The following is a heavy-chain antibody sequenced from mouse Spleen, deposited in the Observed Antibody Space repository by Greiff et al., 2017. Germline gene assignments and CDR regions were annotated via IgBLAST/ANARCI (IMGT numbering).Heavy chain of an antibody. J-gene: IGHJ2*01. Sequence: EVQGVESGGGLVKPGGSLKLSCAASGFTFSDYGMAWVRQAPGKGPEWVAFISNLAYSIYYADTVTGRFTISRENAKNTLYLEMSSLRSEDTAMYYCARLDGYDGNYFDYWGQGTTLTVSS. CDR3: ARLDGYDGNYFDY. CDR1: GFTFSDYG. CDR2: ISNLAYSI. V-gene: IGHV5-15*01. D-gene: IGHD2-2*01.